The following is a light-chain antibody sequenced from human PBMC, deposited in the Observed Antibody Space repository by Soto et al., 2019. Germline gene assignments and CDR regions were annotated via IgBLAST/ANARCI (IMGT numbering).Light chain of an antibody. V-gene: IGLV2-8*01. CDR3: SSYAGSNLGV. Sequence: QSVLTQPPSASGSPGQSVTISCTGTRSDVGGYNYVSWYQQHPGKAPKLMIYEVSKRPSGVPDRFSGSKSGNTASLTVSGLQAEDEADYYCSSYAGSNLGVFGTGTKLTVL. CDR1: RSDVGGYNY. J-gene: IGLJ1*01. CDR2: EVS.